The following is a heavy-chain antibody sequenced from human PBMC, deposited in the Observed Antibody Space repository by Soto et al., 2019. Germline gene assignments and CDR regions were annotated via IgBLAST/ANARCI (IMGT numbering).Heavy chain of an antibody. CDR3: AKQYCSSTSCYYFDY. Sequence: SGGSLRLSCAASGFTFSSYAMSWVRQAPGKGLEWVSAISGSGGSTYYADSVKGRFTISRDNSKNTLYLQMNSLRAEDTAVYYCAKQYCSSTSCYYFDYWGQGTLVTVSS. CDR2: ISGSGGST. D-gene: IGHD2-2*01. CDR1: GFTFSSYA. J-gene: IGHJ4*02. V-gene: IGHV3-23*01.